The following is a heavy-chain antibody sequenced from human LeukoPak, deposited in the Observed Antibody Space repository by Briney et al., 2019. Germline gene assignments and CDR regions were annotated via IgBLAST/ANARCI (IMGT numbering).Heavy chain of an antibody. D-gene: IGHD4-17*01. V-gene: IGHV3-30*04. Sequence: GGSLRLSCAASGFTFSSYAMHWVRQAPGKGLEWVAVTSYDGRNKNYADSVKGRFTISRDNSKNTLNLQMNSLRFEDTAVYFCARGGVDYSDLYYFDYWGQGTLVTVSS. CDR3: ARGGVDYSDLYYFDY. J-gene: IGHJ4*02. CDR1: GFTFSSYA. CDR2: TSYDGRNK.